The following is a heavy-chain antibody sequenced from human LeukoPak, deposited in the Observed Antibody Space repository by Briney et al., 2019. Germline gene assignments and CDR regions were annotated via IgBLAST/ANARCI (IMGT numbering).Heavy chain of an antibody. CDR1: GGSISGNSDY. CDR3: ARLHSSGWHLDY. V-gene: IGHV4-39*01. D-gene: IGHD6-19*01. Sequence: SETLSLTCTVSGGSISGNSDYWGWIRRPPGKGLEWIGNIYYTGNTYYNPSLKSRITISIDTSKNQFSLKVTSVTAADTAVYYCARLHSSGWHLDYWGQGTLVTVSS. CDR2: IYYTGNT. J-gene: IGHJ4*02.